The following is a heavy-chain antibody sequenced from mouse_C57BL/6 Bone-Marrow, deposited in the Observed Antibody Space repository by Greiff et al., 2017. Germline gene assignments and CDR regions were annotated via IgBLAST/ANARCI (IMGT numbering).Heavy chain of an antibody. CDR3: ARDARLLFMDY. V-gene: IGHV7-1*01. Sequence: EVKVVESGGGLVQSGRSLRLSCATSGFTFSDFYMEWVRQAPGKGLEWIAASRNKANDYTTEYSASVKGRFIVSRDTSQSILYLQMNALRAEDTAIYYCARDARLLFMDYWGQGTSVTVSS. D-gene: IGHD1-1*01. CDR1: GFTFSDFY. CDR2: SRNKANDYTT. J-gene: IGHJ4*01.